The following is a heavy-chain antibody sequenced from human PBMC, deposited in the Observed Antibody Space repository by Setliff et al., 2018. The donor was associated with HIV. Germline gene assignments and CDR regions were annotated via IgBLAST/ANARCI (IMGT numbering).Heavy chain of an antibody. CDR1: GYTFTSYY. Sequence: ASVKVSCKASGYTFTSYYIHWVRQAPGQGLEWMGIINPSGGSTNYAQKFQGRVTMTRDTSTSTVYMELSSLRSDDTAVYYCAGDFDWLSPLDYWGQGTLVTVSS. CDR2: INPSGGST. CDR3: AGDFDWLSPLDY. J-gene: IGHJ4*02. D-gene: IGHD3-9*01. V-gene: IGHV1-46*01.